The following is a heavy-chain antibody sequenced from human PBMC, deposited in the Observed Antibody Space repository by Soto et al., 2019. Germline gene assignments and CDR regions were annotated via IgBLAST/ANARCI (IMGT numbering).Heavy chain of an antibody. Sequence: GGSLGLSCAASGFTFSSYSMDWVRQAPGKGLEWVSPISRSSSHIFYADSFKGRFTISREDARNSLYLQMNSLRAEDTAVYYCVRALLGRYDEYFHHWGQGTLVTVSS. V-gene: IGHV3-21*01. D-gene: IGHD7-27*01. J-gene: IGHJ1*01. CDR1: GFTFSSYS. CDR2: ISRSSSHI. CDR3: VRALLGRYDEYFHH.